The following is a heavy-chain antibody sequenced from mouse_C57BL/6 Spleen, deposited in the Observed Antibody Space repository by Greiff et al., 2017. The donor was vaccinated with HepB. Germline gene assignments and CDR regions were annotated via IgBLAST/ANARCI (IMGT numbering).Heavy chain of an antibody. V-gene: IGHV1-7*01. Sequence: VKLVESGAELAKPGASVKLSCKASGYTFTSYWMHWVKQRPGQGLEWIGYINPSSGYTKYNQKFKDKATLTADKSSSTAYMQLSSLTYEDSAVYYCASPSSTVVAKDWYFDVWGTGTTVTVSS. CDR3: ASPSSTVVAKDWYFDV. CDR1: GYTFTSYW. D-gene: IGHD1-1*01. CDR2: INPSSGYT. J-gene: IGHJ1*03.